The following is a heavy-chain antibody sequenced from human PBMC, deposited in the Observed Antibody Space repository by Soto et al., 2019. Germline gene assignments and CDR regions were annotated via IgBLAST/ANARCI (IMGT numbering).Heavy chain of an antibody. CDR2: IYHSGST. CDR1: GGSIISGGYS. J-gene: IGHJ4*02. Sequence: SETLSLTCAVSGGSIISGGYSWIWIRQPAGKGLEWIGFIYHSGSTNYNPSLKSRVTMSVDRSKNQFSLKLRSVTAADTAVYYCARATVTYYYFDYWGQGTLVTVSS. CDR3: ARATVTYYYFDY. V-gene: IGHV4-30-2*01. D-gene: IGHD4-17*01.